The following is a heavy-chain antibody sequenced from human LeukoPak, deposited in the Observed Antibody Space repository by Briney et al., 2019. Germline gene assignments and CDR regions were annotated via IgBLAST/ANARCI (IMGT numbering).Heavy chain of an antibody. CDR1: GFTFSSYA. CDR2: ISGSGGST. J-gene: IGHJ5*02. D-gene: IGHD2-15*01. Sequence: PGGSLRLSCAASGFTFSSYAMSWVRQAPGKGLEWVSAISGSGGSTYYADSVKGRFTISRDNSKNTLYLQMNSLRAEDTAVYYCAKDGVRDIVAYPYDWFDPWGQGTLVTVSS. V-gene: IGHV3-23*01. CDR3: AKDGVRDIVAYPYDWFDP.